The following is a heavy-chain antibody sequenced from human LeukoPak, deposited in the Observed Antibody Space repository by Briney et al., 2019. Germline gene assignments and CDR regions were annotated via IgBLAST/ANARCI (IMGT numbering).Heavy chain of an antibody. D-gene: IGHD3-3*01. CDR2: ISAYNGNT. J-gene: IGHJ4*02. CDR3: ARDRDRRAITILGY. Sequence: ASVKVSCKASGYTFTSYGISWVRQAPGQGLEWMGWISAYNGNTNYAQKLQGRVTMTTDTSTSTAYMELRSLRSDDTAVYYCARDRDRRAITILGYWGQGTLVTVSP. V-gene: IGHV1-18*01. CDR1: GYTFTSYG.